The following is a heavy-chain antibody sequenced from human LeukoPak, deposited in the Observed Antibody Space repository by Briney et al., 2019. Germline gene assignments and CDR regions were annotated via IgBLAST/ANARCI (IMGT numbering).Heavy chain of an antibody. Sequence: ALVKVSCKASGGTFISYAISWVRQAPGQGLEWMGGIIPIFGTANYAQKFQGRVTITADESTSTAYMELSSLRSEDTAVYYCARGYSSGWYHDWGQGTLVTVSS. V-gene: IGHV1-69*13. D-gene: IGHD6-19*01. J-gene: IGHJ4*02. CDR2: IIPIFGTA. CDR1: GGTFISYA. CDR3: ARGYSSGWYHD.